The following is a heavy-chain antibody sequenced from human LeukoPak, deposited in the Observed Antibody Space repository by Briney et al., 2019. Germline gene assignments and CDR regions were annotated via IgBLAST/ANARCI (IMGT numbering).Heavy chain of an antibody. Sequence: GGSLRLSCAASGFTFSSYAIHWVRQAPGKGLEWVALISYDGSNKFYADSVKGRFTLSRDNSKNTLYLQMNSLRTEDTAVFYCARDAWYSYYYFDLWGRGTLVTVPS. V-gene: IGHV3-30*04. J-gene: IGHJ2*01. D-gene: IGHD1-26*01. CDR1: GFTFSSYA. CDR3: ARDAWYSYYYFDL. CDR2: ISYDGSNK.